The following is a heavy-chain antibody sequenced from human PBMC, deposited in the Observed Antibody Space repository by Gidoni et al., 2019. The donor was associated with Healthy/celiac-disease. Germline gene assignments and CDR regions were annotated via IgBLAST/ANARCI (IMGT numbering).Heavy chain of an antibody. Sequence: EVQLVESGGGLVQPGRSLRPSLAAPGFPFDDYSLQWVRQAPGKGLEWVSGISWNSVNIGYADSVKGRFTISRDNAKNSLYLQMNSLRAEDTALYYCAKDIGDCSTTRCYENDFDIWGQGTMVTVSP. J-gene: IGHJ3*02. V-gene: IGHV3-9*01. CDR2: ISWNSVNI. D-gene: IGHD2-2*01. CDR1: GFPFDDYS. CDR3: AKDIGDCSTTRCYENDFDI.